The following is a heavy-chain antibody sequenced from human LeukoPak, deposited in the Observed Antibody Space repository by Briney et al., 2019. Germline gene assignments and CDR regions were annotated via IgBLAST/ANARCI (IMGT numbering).Heavy chain of an antibody. CDR3: AREGYYYDSSGYYSPNWFDP. CDR1: GYTFTSCY. D-gene: IGHD3-22*01. Sequence: ASVKVSCKASGYTFTSCYMHWVRQAPGQGLEWMGIINPSGSSTSYAQKFQGRVTMTRDTSTSTVYMELSSLRSEDTAVYYCAREGYYYDSSGYYSPNWFDPWGQGTLVTVSS. J-gene: IGHJ5*02. CDR2: INPSGSST. V-gene: IGHV1-46*01.